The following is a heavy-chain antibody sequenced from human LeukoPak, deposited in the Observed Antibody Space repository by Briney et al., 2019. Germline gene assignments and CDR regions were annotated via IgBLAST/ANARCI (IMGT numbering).Heavy chain of an antibody. D-gene: IGHD2-2*01. Sequence: AGGSLRLSCAASGFSFTSYWMSWVRQAPGKGLEWVANIKQDGSEKYYVDSVKGRFTISRDNAKNSLYLQMNSLRAEDTAVYYCARSPGYCSSTSCRLPYYYYYMDVWGKGTTVTVSS. CDR3: ARSPGYCSSTSCRLPYYYYYMDV. J-gene: IGHJ6*03. CDR2: IKQDGSEK. CDR1: GFSFTSYW. V-gene: IGHV3-7*01.